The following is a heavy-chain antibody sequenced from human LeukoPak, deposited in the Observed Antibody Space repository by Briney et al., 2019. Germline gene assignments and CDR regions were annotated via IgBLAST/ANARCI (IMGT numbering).Heavy chain of an antibody. V-gene: IGHV4-4*02. CDR3: ARLDYHLAF. Sequence: PSGTLSLTCAVSGGSISSSNWWSWVRQPPGKGLEWIGDIYHSGSTNYNSSLKSRATISVDKSNNQSSLKLISVTAADTAVYFCARLDYHLAFWGQGTLVTVSS. CDR2: IYHSGST. D-gene: IGHD4-11*01. J-gene: IGHJ4*02. CDR1: GGSISSSNW.